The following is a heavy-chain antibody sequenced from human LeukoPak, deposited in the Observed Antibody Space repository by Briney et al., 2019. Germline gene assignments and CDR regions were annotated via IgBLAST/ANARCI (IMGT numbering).Heavy chain of an antibody. Sequence: PGGSLRLSCTASGFTFGDYAMRWVRQAPGKGLEWVGFIRSKAYGGTTEYAASVKGRFTISRDDSKSIAYLQMNSLKTEDTAVYYCTREAPTVTIDYWGQGTLVTVSS. D-gene: IGHD4-17*01. J-gene: IGHJ4*02. CDR1: GFTFGDYA. CDR2: IRSKAYGGTT. CDR3: TREAPTVTIDY. V-gene: IGHV3-49*04.